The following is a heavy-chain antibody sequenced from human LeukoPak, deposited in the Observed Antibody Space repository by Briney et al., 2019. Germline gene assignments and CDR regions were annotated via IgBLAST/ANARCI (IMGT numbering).Heavy chain of an antibody. Sequence: GGSLRLSCAPSGFIFEDFAMHWVRQAPGKGLEWVAFIRYDGSNKYYADSVKGRFTISRDNSKNTLYLQMNSLRAEDTAVYYCAKDQYGDFGLDYWGQGTLVTVSS. CDR3: AKDQYGDFGLDY. V-gene: IGHV3-30*02. CDR1: GFIFEDFA. CDR2: IRYDGSNK. J-gene: IGHJ4*02. D-gene: IGHD4-17*01.